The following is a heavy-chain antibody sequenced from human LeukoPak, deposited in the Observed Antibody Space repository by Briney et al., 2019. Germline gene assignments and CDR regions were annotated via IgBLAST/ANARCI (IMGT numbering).Heavy chain of an antibody. J-gene: IGHJ4*02. V-gene: IGHV3-7*01. Sequence: GGSLRLSCAASGFTFSSYWMSWVRQAPGKGLEWVANIKQDGSEKYYVDSVKGRFTISRDNAKNSLYLQMNSLRAEDTAVYYCARSTPSGSGNHFDYWGQGTLVTVSS. D-gene: IGHD6-19*01. CDR1: GFTFSSYW. CDR3: ARSTPSGSGNHFDY. CDR2: IKQDGSEK.